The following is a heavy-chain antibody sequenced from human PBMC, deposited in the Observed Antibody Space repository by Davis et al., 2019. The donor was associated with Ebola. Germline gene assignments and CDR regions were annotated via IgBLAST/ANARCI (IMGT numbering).Heavy chain of an antibody. Sequence: SGPTLVKPTQTLTLTCTFSGFSLSTSGMRVSWIRQPPGKALEWLARIDWDDDKFYSTSLKTRLTISQDTSKTQVVLTMTNMYPVDTATYYCARTSKVVTFDRDSYYFDYWGQGTLVTVSS. CDR2: IDWDDDK. J-gene: IGHJ4*02. CDR3: ARTSKVVTFDRDSYYFDY. CDR1: GFSLSTSGMR. D-gene: IGHD4-23*01. V-gene: IGHV2-70*04.